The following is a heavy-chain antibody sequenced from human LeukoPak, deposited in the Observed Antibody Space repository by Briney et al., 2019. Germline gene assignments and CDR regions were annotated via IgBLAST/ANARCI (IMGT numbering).Heavy chain of an antibody. CDR2: ISWGSNVI. Sequence: GGSLRLSCTASGFTFSSYSMNWVRQAPGKGLEWLSYISWGSNVIYYADSVKGRFTTSRDDAKNSLFLQMNSLTDEDTAVYYCARDPGYSYALDYWGRGTLVTVAS. CDR3: ARDPGYSYALDY. V-gene: IGHV3-48*02. D-gene: IGHD5-18*01. J-gene: IGHJ4*02. CDR1: GFTFSSYS.